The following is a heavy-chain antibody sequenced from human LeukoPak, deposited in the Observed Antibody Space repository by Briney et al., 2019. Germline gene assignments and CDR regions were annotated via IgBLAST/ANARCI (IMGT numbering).Heavy chain of an antibody. CDR3: ARGTGLIDY. J-gene: IGHJ4*02. CDR1: GCIFSNYW. V-gene: IGHV3-74*01. CDR2: IVSDGSNT. D-gene: IGHD2-8*02. Sequence: GGSLRLSCAASGCIFSNYWMHWVRQAPGKGLVWVSRIVSDGSNTSNADSVKGRFTISRDNAKNTLYLQMNSLRAEDTAVYYCARGTGLIDYWGQGTLVTVSS.